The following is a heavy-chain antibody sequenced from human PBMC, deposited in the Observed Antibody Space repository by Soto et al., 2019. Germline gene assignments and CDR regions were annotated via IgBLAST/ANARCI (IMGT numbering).Heavy chain of an antibody. CDR3: AKGPGGGGYSSTSGFDY. J-gene: IGHJ4*02. D-gene: IGHD3-22*01. V-gene: IGHV3-30-3*01. Sequence: GGSLRLSCAASGFTFSSYAMHWVRQPPGKGLEWVAVISYDGSKKYYADSVKGRFTISRDNSKNTLYLQMNSLRAEDTAVYYCAKGPGGGGYSSTSGFDYWGQGTLVTVSS. CDR1: GFTFSSYA. CDR2: ISYDGSKK.